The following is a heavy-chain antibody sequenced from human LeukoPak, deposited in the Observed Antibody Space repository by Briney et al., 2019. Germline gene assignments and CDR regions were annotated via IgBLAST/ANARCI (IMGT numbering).Heavy chain of an antibody. CDR2: ISGSGGST. CDR1: GFTFSSYA. D-gene: IGHD3-10*01. CDR3: AKDVSGVIGLWFGESQPSYFDY. V-gene: IGHV3-23*01. Sequence: PGGSLRLSCAASGFTFSSYAMSWVRQAPGKGLEWVSAISGSGGSTYYADSVKGRFTISRDNSKNTLYLQMNSLRAEDTAVYYCAKDVSGVIGLWFGESQPSYFDYWGQGTLVTVSS. J-gene: IGHJ4*02.